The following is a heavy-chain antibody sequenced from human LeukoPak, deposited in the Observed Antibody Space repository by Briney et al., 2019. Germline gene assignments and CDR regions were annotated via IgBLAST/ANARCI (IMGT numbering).Heavy chain of an antibody. CDR1: GDSISSSNYF. V-gene: IGHV4-39*01. Sequence: PSETLSLTCTVSGDSISSSNYFWGRIRQSPGKGLEWIGSVSHSGSTYYSPSLKSRVTISVDTSKIQFSLNLSSVTAADTAVYYCARRPVGNIGPKDAFDIWGQGTMVTVSS. D-gene: IGHD1-26*01. CDR2: VSHSGST. CDR3: ARRPVGNIGPKDAFDI. J-gene: IGHJ3*02.